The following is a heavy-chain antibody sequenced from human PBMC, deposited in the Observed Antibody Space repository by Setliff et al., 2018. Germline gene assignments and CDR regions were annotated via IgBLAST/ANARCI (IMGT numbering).Heavy chain of an antibody. CDR2: ISSSSSYI. CDR3: ARAKMEESGKAQAGMDV. D-gene: IGHD6-13*01. Sequence: PGGSLRLSCAASGFTFSSDSVSWVRQAPGKGLEWVSSISSSSSYIFYADSVKGRFTISRDNAKNSLYLQMNSLRAEDTAVYYCARAKMEESGKAQAGMDVWGKGTTVTVSS. V-gene: IGHV3-21*01. J-gene: IGHJ6*04. CDR1: GFTFSSDS.